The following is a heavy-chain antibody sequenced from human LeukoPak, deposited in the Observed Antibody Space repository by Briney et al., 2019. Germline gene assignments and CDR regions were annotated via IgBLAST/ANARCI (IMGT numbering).Heavy chain of an antibody. CDR3: ARVFDSGSQAYFYYMDV. D-gene: IGHD3-10*01. CDR2: IYSSGST. Sequence: SETLSLTCAVYGGSFSGYYWSWIRQPPGKGLEWIGYIYSSGSTNYNPSLKSRVTMSVDTSKNQFSLRVSSVTAADTAVYYCARVFDSGSQAYFYYMDVWGKGTTVTISS. J-gene: IGHJ6*03. V-gene: IGHV4-59*01. CDR1: GGSFSGYY.